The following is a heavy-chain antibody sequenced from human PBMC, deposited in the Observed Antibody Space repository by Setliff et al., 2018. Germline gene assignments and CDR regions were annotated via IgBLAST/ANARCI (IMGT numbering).Heavy chain of an antibody. CDR2: IITNNAKT. V-gene: IGHV1-18*01. Sequence: ASVKVSCKASGGTFSSYAISWVRQAPGQGLEWMGGIITNNAKTDYAKKFRGKVALTTDTSTSTAYMELRSLKSDDTAVYYCARGFSESLTPDFDYWGQGTPVTVSS. CDR1: GGTFSSYA. CDR3: ARGFSESLTPDFDY. J-gene: IGHJ4*02. D-gene: IGHD2-15*01.